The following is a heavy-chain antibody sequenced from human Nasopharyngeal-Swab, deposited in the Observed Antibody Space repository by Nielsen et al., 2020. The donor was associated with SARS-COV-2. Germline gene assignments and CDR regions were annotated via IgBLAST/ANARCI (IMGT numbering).Heavy chain of an antibody. CDR1: GGSISSYY. CDR2: IYYSGST. J-gene: IGHJ3*02. D-gene: IGHD4-17*01. Sequence: SETLSLTCTVSGGSISSYYWSWIRQPPGKGLEWIGYIYYSGSTNYNPSLKSRVTISVDTPKNQFSLKLSSVTAADTAVYYCARRTVTTKAFDIWGQGTMVTVSS. CDR3: ARRTVTTKAFDI. V-gene: IGHV4-59*01.